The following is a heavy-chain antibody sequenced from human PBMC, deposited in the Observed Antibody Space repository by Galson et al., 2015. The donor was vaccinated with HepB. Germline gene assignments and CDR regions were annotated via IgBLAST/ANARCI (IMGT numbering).Heavy chain of an antibody. CDR2: ISSSSSYI. CDR3: ARDDAFWSPDVCGDCYSVGAGYFDL. Sequence: SLRLSCAASGFTFSSYSMNWVRQAPGKGLEWVSSISSSSSYIYYADSVKGRFTISRDNAKNSLYLQMNSLRAEDTAVYYCARDDAFWSPDVCGDCYSVGAGYFDLWGRGTLVTVSS. J-gene: IGHJ2*01. CDR1: GFTFSSYS. V-gene: IGHV3-21*01. D-gene: IGHD2-21*01.